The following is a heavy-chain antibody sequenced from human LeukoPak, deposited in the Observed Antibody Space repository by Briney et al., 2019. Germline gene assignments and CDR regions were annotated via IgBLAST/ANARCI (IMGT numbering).Heavy chain of an antibody. CDR1: GGSFSGYY. J-gene: IGHJ4*02. V-gene: IGHV4-34*01. CDR3: ARRYFDY. Sequence: SETLSLTCAVYGGSFSGYYWSWIRQPPGKGLEWIGEINHSGSTNYNPSLKSRVTISVDTSKNQFSLKLSSVTAADTAVYYCARRYFDYWGQGTLVTVSS. CDR2: INHSGST.